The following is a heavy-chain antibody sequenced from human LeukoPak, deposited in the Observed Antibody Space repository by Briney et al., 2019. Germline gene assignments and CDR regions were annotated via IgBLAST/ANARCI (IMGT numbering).Heavy chain of an antibody. CDR1: GDSVSSNSAA. D-gene: IGHD2-2*01. J-gene: IGHJ6*03. V-gene: IGHV6-1*01. CDR2: TYYRAKWYN. CDR3: ARGPIVVVPAAGYYMDV. Sequence: SQTLSLTCAISGDSVSSNSAAWNWIRQSPSRGLEWLGRTYYRAKWYNDYAVSVKSRITINPDTSKNQFSLQLNSVTPEDTAVYYYARGPIVVVPAAGYYMDVWGKGTTVNVSS.